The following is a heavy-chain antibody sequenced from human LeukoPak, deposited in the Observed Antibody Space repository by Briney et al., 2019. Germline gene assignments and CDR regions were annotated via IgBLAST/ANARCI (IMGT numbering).Heavy chain of an antibody. J-gene: IGHJ4*02. CDR1: GFTFSSYG. CDR2: ISGSGGST. Sequence: GGSLRLSCAASGFTFSSYGMSWVRQAPGKGLEWVSAISGSGGSTYYADSVKGRFTISRDNSKNTLYLQMNSLRAEDTAVYYCAKGQVATILDGEYYFDYWGQGTLVTVSS. CDR3: AKGQVATILDGEYYFDY. D-gene: IGHD5-12*01. V-gene: IGHV3-23*01.